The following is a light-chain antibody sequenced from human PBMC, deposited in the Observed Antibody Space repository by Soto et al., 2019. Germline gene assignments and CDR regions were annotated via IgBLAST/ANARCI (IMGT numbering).Light chain of an antibody. Sequence: EIVMTQSSATLSVSPGERATLSCRASQSVSSNLAWYQQKPGQAPRLLMYGASTRATGIPDRFSGSGSGTEFTLTISSLQSEDFAVYYCQQHNNWPPWTFGQGTKVEIK. CDR3: QQHNNWPPWT. CDR2: GAS. V-gene: IGKV3-15*01. J-gene: IGKJ1*01. CDR1: QSVSSN.